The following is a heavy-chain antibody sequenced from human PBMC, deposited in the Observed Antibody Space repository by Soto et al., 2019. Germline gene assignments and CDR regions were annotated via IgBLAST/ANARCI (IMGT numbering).Heavy chain of an antibody. CDR3: TTPPFDDFWSGYYPGPLQYGMDV. CDR2: IKSKTDGGTT. D-gene: IGHD3-3*01. V-gene: IGHV3-15*07. J-gene: IGHJ6*02. CDR1: GFTFSNAW. Sequence: GGSLRLSCAASGFTFSNAWMNWVRQAPGKGLEWVGRIKSKTDGGTTDYAAPVKGRFTISRDDSKNTLYLQMNSLKTEDTAVYYCTTPPFDDFWSGYYPGPLQYGMDVWGQGTTVTVSS.